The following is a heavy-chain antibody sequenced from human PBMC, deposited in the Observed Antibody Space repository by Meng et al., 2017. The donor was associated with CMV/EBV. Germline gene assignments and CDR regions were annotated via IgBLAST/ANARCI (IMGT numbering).Heavy chain of an antibody. Sequence: GESLKISCAASGFTFSSYATSWVRQAPGKGLEWVSTISGSGGSTYYADSVKGRFTISRDNSKNALYLQRNSLTAEDTAVYYCTKDYDRSGLGAYYFDYWGQGTLVTVSS. V-gene: IGHV3-23*01. CDR3: TKDYDRSGLGAYYFDY. CDR2: ISGSGGST. D-gene: IGHD3-22*01. CDR1: GFTFSSYA. J-gene: IGHJ4*02.